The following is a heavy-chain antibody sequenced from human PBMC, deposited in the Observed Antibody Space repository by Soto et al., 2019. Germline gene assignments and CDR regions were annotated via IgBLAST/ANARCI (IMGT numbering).Heavy chain of an antibody. Sequence: GGSLRLSCAASGFTFDDYAMHWVRQAPGKGLEWVSGISWNSGSIGYADSVKGRFTISRDNAKNSLYLQMNSLRAEDTALYYCAKGVFMHDFWSAAFRYNYYYYYMDVWGKGTTVTVSS. CDR1: GFTFDDYA. D-gene: IGHD3-3*01. J-gene: IGHJ6*03. CDR2: ISWNSGSI. V-gene: IGHV3-9*01. CDR3: AKGVFMHDFWSAAFRYNYYYYYMDV.